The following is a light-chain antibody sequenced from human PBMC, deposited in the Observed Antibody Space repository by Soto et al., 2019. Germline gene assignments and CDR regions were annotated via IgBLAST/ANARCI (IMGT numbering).Light chain of an antibody. Sequence: EIVMTQSPATLSVSPGERATLSCRASQSVSSNLAWYQQKPGQAPRLLIYGASSRATGIPDRFSGSGSGTDFTLTISSLQLDDFATDYCQQYSTYSRPFGEGTKVDIK. CDR3: QQYSTYSRP. CDR2: GAS. V-gene: IGKV3D-15*01. CDR1: QSVSSN. J-gene: IGKJ1*01.